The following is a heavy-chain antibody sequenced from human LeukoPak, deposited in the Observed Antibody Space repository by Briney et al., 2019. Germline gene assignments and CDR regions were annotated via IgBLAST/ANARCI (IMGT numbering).Heavy chain of an antibody. Sequence: GSLRLSCAASGFTFRSYAMSWVRQAPGKGLEWIGSIYYSGNTYYNASLKSQVSISIDTSKNQFSLRLTSVTAADTAVYYCARQTGSGLFILPGGQGTLVTVSS. D-gene: IGHD3/OR15-3a*01. J-gene: IGHJ4*02. CDR3: ARQTGSGLFILP. V-gene: IGHV4-39*01. CDR2: IYYSGNT. CDR1: GFTFRSYA.